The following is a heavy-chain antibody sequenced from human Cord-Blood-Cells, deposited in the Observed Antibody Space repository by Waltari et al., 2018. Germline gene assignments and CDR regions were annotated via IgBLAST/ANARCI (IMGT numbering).Heavy chain of an antibody. V-gene: IGHV3-53*04. CDR2: IYSGGST. J-gene: IGHJ2*01. D-gene: IGHD6-6*01. CDR1: GFTVSSNY. Sequence: GQLVESGGGLVQPGGSLRLSCAASGFTVSSNYMSCVRQAPGKGLEWVPFIYSGGSTYYADSVKGRFTISRHNSKNTLYLQMNSLRAEDPAVYYCARRKIRAAPNEWYFDLWGRGTLVTVSS. CDR3: ARRKIRAAPNEWYFDL.